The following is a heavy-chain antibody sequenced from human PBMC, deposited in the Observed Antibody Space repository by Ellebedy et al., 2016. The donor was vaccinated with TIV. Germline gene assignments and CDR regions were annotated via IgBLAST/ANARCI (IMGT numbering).Heavy chain of an antibody. Sequence: GSLRLSXTVSGGSVNSGSYYWGCIRQPPGQGLGWIVTISYSGGTYYNPSLKSRVTISVDTSKNHFSLRLSSVTAADTAFYYCARMREGRLLWEFWGQGTLVTVSS. J-gene: IGHJ4*02. V-gene: IGHV4-39*02. CDR2: ISYSGGT. D-gene: IGHD2-21*01. CDR3: ARMREGRLLWEF. CDR1: GGSVNSGSYY.